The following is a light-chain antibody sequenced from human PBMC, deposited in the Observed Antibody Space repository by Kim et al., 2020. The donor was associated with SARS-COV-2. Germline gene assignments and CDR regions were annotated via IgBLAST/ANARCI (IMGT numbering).Light chain of an antibody. CDR3: QQSQTAPLLT. Sequence: DIQMTQSPSSLSASVGDRVTITCRASQSISSYLNWYQQKPGKAPKLLIYAASSLQSGAPSRFSGSGSGTDFTLTISSLQPEDCATYYCQQSQTAPLLTFGGGTKVDI. CDR2: AAS. CDR1: QSISSY. J-gene: IGKJ4*01. V-gene: IGKV1-39*01.